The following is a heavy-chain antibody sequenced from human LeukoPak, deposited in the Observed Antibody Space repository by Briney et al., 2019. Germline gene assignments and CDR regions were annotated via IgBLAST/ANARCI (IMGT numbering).Heavy chain of an antibody. J-gene: IGHJ3*02. V-gene: IGHV4-38-2*02. CDR2: IYHSGST. CDR1: GYSISSGYY. Sequence: SETLSLTCTVSGYSISSGYYWGWIRQPPGKGLEWIGSIYHSGSTYYNPSLKSRVTTSVDTSKNQFSLKLSSVTAADTAVYYCARSRANAFDIWGQGTMVTVSS. CDR3: ARSRANAFDI.